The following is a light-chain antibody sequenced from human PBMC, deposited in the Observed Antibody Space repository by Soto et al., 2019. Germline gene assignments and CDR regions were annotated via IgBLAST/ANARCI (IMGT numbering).Light chain of an antibody. Sequence: EIVLTQSPATLSLSPGERATLSCRASQSVSSYLAWYQQKPGQAPRRLIFGASIRATGIPDRFSGSGSGTDFTLTISRLEPEDFAVYYCQQYGSSPTTFGQGTKVDIK. J-gene: IGKJ1*01. CDR2: GAS. CDR3: QQYGSSPTT. V-gene: IGKV3-20*01. CDR1: QSVSSY.